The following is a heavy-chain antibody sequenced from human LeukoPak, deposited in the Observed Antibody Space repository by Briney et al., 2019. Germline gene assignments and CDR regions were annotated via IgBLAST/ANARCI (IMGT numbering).Heavy chain of an antibody. CDR2: IYWNDDK. J-gene: IGHJ4*02. CDR3: ARRCSSASCYLY. D-gene: IGHD2-2*01. Sequence: SGPTLVYPTQTLTLTCTFSGFSLSTSGVGVGWIRQPPGKALEWLALIYWNDDKRYSPSLKSRLTITKDTSKNQVVLTMTNMDPVDTATYYCARRCSSASCYLYWGQGTLVTVSS. CDR1: GFSLSTSGVG. V-gene: IGHV2-5*01.